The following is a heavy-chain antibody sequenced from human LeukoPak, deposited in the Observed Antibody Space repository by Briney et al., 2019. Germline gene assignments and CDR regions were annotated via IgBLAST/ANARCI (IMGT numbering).Heavy chain of an antibody. CDR3: ARSKLERAVLPLDAFDI. Sequence: GGSLRLSCAASGFTFSSYAMHWVRQAPGKGLEWVAVISYDGSNKYYADSVKGRFTISRDNSKNTLYLQMNSLRAEDAAVYYCARSKLERAVLPLDAFDIWGQGTMVTVSS. D-gene: IGHD1-1*01. V-gene: IGHV3-30*04. J-gene: IGHJ3*02. CDR1: GFTFSSYA. CDR2: ISYDGSNK.